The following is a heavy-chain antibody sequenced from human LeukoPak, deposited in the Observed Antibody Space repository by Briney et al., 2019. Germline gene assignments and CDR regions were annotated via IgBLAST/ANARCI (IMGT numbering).Heavy chain of an antibody. J-gene: IGHJ6*01. Sequence: GGSLRLSCAASGFTFSSYTMNWVRQAPGKGLEWVSYISSSSSYIYYADSVKGRFTISRDNAENSLYLQMNSLRAEDTAVYYCARGPEGYCSGGGCYYGMDVWGQGTTVTVSS. CDR2: ISSSSSYI. CDR1: GFTFSSYT. CDR3: ARGPEGYCSGGGCYYGMDV. D-gene: IGHD2-15*01. V-gene: IGHV3-21*01.